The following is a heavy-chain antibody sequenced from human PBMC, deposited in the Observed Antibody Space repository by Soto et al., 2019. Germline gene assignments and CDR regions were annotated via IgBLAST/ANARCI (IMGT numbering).Heavy chain of an antibody. V-gene: IGHV1-69*01. CDR1: GGTFSSYA. Sequence: QVQLVQSGAAVKKPGSSVKVSCKASGGTFSSYAISWVRQAPGQGLEWMGGILPIFGTANYAQKFQGRVTLTADESTSTAYMELSSLRSEDTAVYYCAREKVSGWYFDYWGQGTLVTVSS. CDR2: ILPIFGTA. CDR3: AREKVSGWYFDY. D-gene: IGHD6-19*01. J-gene: IGHJ4*02.